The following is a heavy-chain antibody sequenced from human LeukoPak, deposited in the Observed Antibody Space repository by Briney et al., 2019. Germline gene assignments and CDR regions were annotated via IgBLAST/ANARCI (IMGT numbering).Heavy chain of an antibody. J-gene: IGHJ4*02. CDR3: ARAFSAGARLNYYDSSGPVGFVY. CDR1: GFTFASSA. V-gene: IGHV1-58*01. Sequence: SVTVSFKASGFTFASSAVQWVRQARGQRLEWIGWIVVGSANTNYAQKFQERVTITRDMSTGTAYMELSSLRSEDTAVYYCARAFSAGARLNYYDSSGPVGFVYWGQGTLVTVSS. D-gene: IGHD3-22*01. CDR2: IVVGSANT.